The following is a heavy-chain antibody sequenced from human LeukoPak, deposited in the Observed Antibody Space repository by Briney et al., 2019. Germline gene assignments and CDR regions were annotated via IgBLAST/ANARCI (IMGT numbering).Heavy chain of an antibody. Sequence: PSETLSLTCTVSGGSISSSSYYWGWIRQPPGKGLEWIGSIYYSGSTNYNPSLKSRVTISVDTSKNQFSLKLSSVTAADTAVYYCARGYSSSWYAFDYWGQGTLVTVSS. D-gene: IGHD6-13*01. CDR1: GGSISSSSYY. CDR2: IYYSGST. J-gene: IGHJ4*02. V-gene: IGHV4-39*07. CDR3: ARGYSSSWYAFDY.